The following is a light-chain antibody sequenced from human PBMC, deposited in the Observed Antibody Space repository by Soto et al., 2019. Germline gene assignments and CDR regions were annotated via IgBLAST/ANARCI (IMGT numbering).Light chain of an antibody. Sequence: EIVLTQSPATLSLSPGERATLSCRASQSVSSYLAWYQQKPGQAPRLLIYDASNRATGIPARFSGSGSGTDFTLTISSLVPDDFAVYYCQQRSNWPPATFGQGTKPEIK. J-gene: IGKJ2*01. V-gene: IGKV3-11*01. CDR2: DAS. CDR1: QSVSSY. CDR3: QQRSNWPPAT.